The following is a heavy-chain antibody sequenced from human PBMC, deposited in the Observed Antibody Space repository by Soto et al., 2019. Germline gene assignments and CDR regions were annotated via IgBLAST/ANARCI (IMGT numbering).Heavy chain of an antibody. V-gene: IGHV3-30-3*01. CDR1: GFTSSSYA. D-gene: IGHD3-22*01. J-gene: IGHJ3*02. CDR2: ISYDGSNK. Sequence: GGSLRLSCAASGFTSSSYAMHWVRQAPGKGLEWVAVISYDGSNKYYADSVKGRFTISRDNSKNTLYLQMDSLRAEDTAVYYCARETYYYDSSGPSAFDIWGQGTMVTVSS. CDR3: ARETYYYDSSGPSAFDI.